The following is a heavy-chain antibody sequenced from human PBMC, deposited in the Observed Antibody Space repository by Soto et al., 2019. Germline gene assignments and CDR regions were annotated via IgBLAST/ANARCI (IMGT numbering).Heavy chain of an antibody. D-gene: IGHD3-3*01. J-gene: IGHJ5*02. CDR3: ARSSGGNFGIIIEGSNWFDP. V-gene: IGHV1-46*01. CDR1: GDSFTIDY. CDR2: INPHGGST. Sequence: ASVKGYCKGAGDSFTIDYGNWGRKAPGQGLEWMGVINPHGGSTKYAQKFQGRITMTRDTSRSTVYMELSSLRSDDTAIYYCARSSGGNFGIIIEGSNWFDPWGQGTLVTVSS.